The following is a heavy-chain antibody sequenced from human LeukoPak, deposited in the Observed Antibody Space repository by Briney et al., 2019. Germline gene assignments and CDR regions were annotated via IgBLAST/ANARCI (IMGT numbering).Heavy chain of an antibody. D-gene: IGHD1-26*01. V-gene: IGHV4-38-2*02. J-gene: IGHJ4*02. Sequence: SETLSLTCTASGCSISSGYYWGWIRQPPGKGLEWIGSIYHSGSTYYNPSLKSRVTISVDTSKNQFSLKLSSVTAADTAVYYCASQGIVGASGYYFDYWGQGTLVTVSS. CDR3: ASQGIVGASGYYFDY. CDR2: IYHSGST. CDR1: GCSISSGYY.